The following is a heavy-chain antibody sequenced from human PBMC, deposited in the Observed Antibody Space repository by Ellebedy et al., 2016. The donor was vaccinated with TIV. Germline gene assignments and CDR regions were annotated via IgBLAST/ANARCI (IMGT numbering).Heavy chain of an antibody. CDR2: ISTSGDST. J-gene: IGHJ4*02. CDR3: AKDGSSWWGGHY. D-gene: IGHD6-13*01. V-gene: IGHV3-23*01. CDR1: GFTFSSYA. Sequence: GESLKISXAASGFTFSSYAMTWVRQAPGKGLEWVSSISTSGDSTYYADSVKGRFTISRDNSKNTLYLQMNSLRAEDTAIYYCAKDGSSWWGGHYWGQGILVTVSS.